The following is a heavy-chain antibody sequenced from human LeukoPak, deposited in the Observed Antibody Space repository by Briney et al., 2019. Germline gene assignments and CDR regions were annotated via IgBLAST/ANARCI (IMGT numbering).Heavy chain of an antibody. CDR3: ARAGSARGYYYYGMDV. V-gene: IGHV1-46*01. J-gene: IGHJ6*02. Sequence: ASVKVSCKASGYTFTSYYMHWVRQAPGQGLEWMGIINPSGGSTSYAQKFQGRVTMTRDTSTSTVYMELGSLRSEDTAVYYCARAGSARGYYYYGMDVWGQGTTVTVSS. CDR1: GYTFTSYY. D-gene: IGHD2-15*01. CDR2: INPSGGST.